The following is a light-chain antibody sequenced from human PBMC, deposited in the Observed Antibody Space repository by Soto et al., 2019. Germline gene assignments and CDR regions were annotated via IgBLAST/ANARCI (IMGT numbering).Light chain of an antibody. CDR3: QSYDSCLSVV. CDR1: SSNIGAGYD. Sequence: QSVLTQPPSVSAAQGQRVTSSCTGSSSNIGAGYDVHWYQQLPGTAPKLLIYGNSNRPSGVPDRFSGSKSGTSASLAITGLQAEDEADYYCQSYDSCLSVVFGGGTKLTVL. V-gene: IGLV1-40*01. CDR2: GNS. J-gene: IGLJ2*01.